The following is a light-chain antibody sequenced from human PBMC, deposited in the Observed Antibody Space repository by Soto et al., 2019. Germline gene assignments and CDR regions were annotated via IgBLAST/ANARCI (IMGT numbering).Light chain of an antibody. CDR3: SSYTSSGTL. CDR2: GVS. V-gene: IGLV2-14*01. Sequence: QSALTQPASVSGSPGQSITISCTGTSSDVGSYNYASWYQQHPGKAPKLMIYGVSDRPSGISSRFSGSKSGNTASLTISGLQTEDEADYYCSSYTSSGTLFGTGTKVTVL. CDR1: SSDVGSYNY. J-gene: IGLJ1*01.